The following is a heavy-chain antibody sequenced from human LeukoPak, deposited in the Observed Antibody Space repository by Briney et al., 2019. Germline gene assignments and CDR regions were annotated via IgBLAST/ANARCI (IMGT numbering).Heavy chain of an antibody. J-gene: IGHJ4*02. V-gene: IGHV3-30*04. CDR2: ISYDGSNK. CDR3: ARCLYYYDSSGYPDY. D-gene: IGHD3-22*01. CDR1: GFTFSSYA. Sequence: GGSLRLSCAASGFTFSSYAMHWVRQAPGKGLEWVAVISYDGSNKYYADSVKGRFTISRDNSKNTLYLQMNSLRAEDTAVYYCARCLYYYDSSGYPDYWGQGTLVTVSS.